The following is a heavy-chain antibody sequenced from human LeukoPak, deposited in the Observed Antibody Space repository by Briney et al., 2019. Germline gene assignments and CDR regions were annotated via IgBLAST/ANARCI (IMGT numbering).Heavy chain of an antibody. J-gene: IGHJ4*02. Sequence: GGSLRLSCAVSGSTVSSNYMTWVRQAPGKGLEWVSLILGDTTTTYADSVKGRFTISRDNSKNTLYLQMNRLRADDTAVYYCVRDKGVGPTERFDSWSQGTLVTVSS. D-gene: IGHD1-26*01. CDR2: ILGDTTT. V-gene: IGHV3-53*01. CDR3: VRDKGVGPTERFDS. CDR1: GSTVSSNY.